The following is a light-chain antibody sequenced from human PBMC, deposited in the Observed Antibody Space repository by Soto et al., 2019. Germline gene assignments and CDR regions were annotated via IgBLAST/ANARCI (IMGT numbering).Light chain of an antibody. CDR1: QSVFSS. CDR3: QQYHSWPA. J-gene: IGKJ4*02. CDR2: GAA. V-gene: IGKV3-15*01. Sequence: EIVMTQSPATLSVSLGERVTLSCRASQSVFSSLAWYQQKPGQAPRLLIYGAATRPIGIPARFSGSGSGTEFTLTISSLQSEDFAVYYCQQYHSWPAFGRGTSVEIK.